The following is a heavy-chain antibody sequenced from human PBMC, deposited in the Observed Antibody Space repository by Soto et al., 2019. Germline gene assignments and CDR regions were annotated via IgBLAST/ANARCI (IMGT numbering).Heavy chain of an antibody. D-gene: IGHD2-15*01. Sequence: VQLVESGGGLVQPGRSLRLSCTASAFTFGDFAMHWVRQVPGKGLEWVSGINWNGNYIGYADSVKGRFTVSRDNAKNSLYLQMNSLRPEDTAXYYXXXXXTGGTWPXYFDWWGRGTLVTVSS. V-gene: IGHV3-9*01. J-gene: IGHJ4*02. CDR2: INWNGNYI. CDR3: XXXXTGGTWPXYFDW. CDR1: AFTFGDFA.